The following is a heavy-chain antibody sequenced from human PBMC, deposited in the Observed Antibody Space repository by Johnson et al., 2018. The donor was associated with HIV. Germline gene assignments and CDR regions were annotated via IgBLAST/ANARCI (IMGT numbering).Heavy chain of an antibody. J-gene: IGHJ3*02. D-gene: IGHD5-24*01. Sequence: QVQLVESGGGVVQPGGSLRLSCAASGFTFSSYGMHWVRQAPGKGLEWVAFIRYDGSNNYYADSVQGRFTISRDNSKNTLYLQMNSLRVEDTAVYYCAKDWDRWLQPPGDAFDIWGQGTMVTVSS. V-gene: IGHV3-30*02. CDR1: GFTFSSYG. CDR2: IRYDGSNN. CDR3: AKDWDRWLQPPGDAFDI.